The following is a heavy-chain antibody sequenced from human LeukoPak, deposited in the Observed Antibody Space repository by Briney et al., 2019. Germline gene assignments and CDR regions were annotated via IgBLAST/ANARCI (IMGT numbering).Heavy chain of an antibody. Sequence: ASVKVSCKASGYTLIGYYMHWVRQAPGQGLEWMGWISAYNCNTNYAQKLQGRLTMTTDTSTSTAYMELRSLRSDDTAVYYCARVVAAAGNRHDAFDIGGQGTMVTVSS. J-gene: IGHJ3*02. CDR3: ARVVAAAGNRHDAFDI. V-gene: IGHV1-18*04. D-gene: IGHD6-13*01. CDR2: ISAYNCNT. CDR1: GYTLIGYY.